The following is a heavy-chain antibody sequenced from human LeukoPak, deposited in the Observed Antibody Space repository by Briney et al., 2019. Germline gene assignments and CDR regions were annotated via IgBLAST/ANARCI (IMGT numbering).Heavy chain of an antibody. Sequence: SETLSLTCTVSGGSISSSSYYWGWIRQPPGKGLEWIGSIYYSGSTYYNPSRKSRVTISVDTPTNQFSLKLSSVTAADTAVYYCARHMYSGSYSVDYWGQGTLVTVSS. CDR3: ARHMYSGSYSVDY. CDR1: GGSISSSSYY. D-gene: IGHD1-26*01. V-gene: IGHV4-39*01. CDR2: IYYSGST. J-gene: IGHJ4*02.